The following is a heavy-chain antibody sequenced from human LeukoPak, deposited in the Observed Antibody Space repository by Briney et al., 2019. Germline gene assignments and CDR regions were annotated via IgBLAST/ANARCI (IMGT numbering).Heavy chain of an antibody. J-gene: IGHJ4*02. CDR2: VSGSGDRT. V-gene: IGHV3-23*01. Sequence: PGGSLRLSCAASGFTFSSYSMNWVRQAPGKGPEWVSAVSGSGDRTIYADSVKGRFTISRDNSKNMVSLQMNSLKAEDTALYYCAKELWEGSGYVDYWGQGILVTVSS. CDR3: AKELWEGSGYVDY. CDR1: GFTFSSYS. D-gene: IGHD3-3*01.